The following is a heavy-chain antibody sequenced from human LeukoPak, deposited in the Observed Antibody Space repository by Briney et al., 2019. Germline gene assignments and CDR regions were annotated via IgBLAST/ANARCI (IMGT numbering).Heavy chain of an antibody. CDR2: IIPIFGTA. Sequence: ASVKVSCKASGGTFSSYAISWVRQAPGQGLEWMGGIIPIFGTANYAQKFQGRVTITADESTSTAYMELSSLRSEDTAVYYCARGFEWELSADAFDIWGQGTMVTVSS. CDR3: ARGFEWELSADAFDI. V-gene: IGHV1-69*13. CDR1: GGTFSSYA. D-gene: IGHD1-26*01. J-gene: IGHJ3*02.